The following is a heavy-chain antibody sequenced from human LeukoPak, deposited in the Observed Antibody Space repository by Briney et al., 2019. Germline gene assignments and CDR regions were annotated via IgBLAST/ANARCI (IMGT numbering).Heavy chain of an antibody. CDR3: ALGILSNWFDP. CDR2: IYYSGST. Sequence: SETLSLTCTVSGGSISSSSHYGGWIRQPPGKGLEWIGTIYYSGSTYYNPSLKSRVTISVDTSKNQFSLQLNSVTPEDTAVYYCALGILSNWFDPWGQGTLVTVSS. CDR1: GGSISSSSHY. D-gene: IGHD7-27*01. J-gene: IGHJ5*02. V-gene: IGHV4-39*07.